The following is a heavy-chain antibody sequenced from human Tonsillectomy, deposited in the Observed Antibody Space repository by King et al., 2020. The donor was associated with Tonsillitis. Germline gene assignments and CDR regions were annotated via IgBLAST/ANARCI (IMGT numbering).Heavy chain of an antibody. V-gene: IGHV3-74*01. CDR1: GFTFSSYW. Sequence: VQLVESGGGLVQPGGSLRLSCAASGFTFSSYWMHWVRQAPGKGLVWVSRINSDGSSTSYADSVKGRFTISRDNAKNTLYLKMNSLSAEDTAVYYCARSLGEYYYDSSGYTEDAFDIWGQGTMVTVSS. CDR3: ARSLGEYYYDSSGYTEDAFDI. CDR2: INSDGSST. D-gene: IGHD3-22*01. J-gene: IGHJ3*02.